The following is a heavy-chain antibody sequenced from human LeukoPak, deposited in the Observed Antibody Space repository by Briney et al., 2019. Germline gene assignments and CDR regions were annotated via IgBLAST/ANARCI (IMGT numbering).Heavy chain of an antibody. CDR2: ITGSGDGT. Sequence: GGTLRLSCAASGFTFGSYGMTWVRQAPGKGLEWVSSITGSGDGTYYADSVKGRFTFSRDNSKKTVYLQMNSLRAEDTAIYYCAKSWELLNFDYWGQGTLVTVSS. J-gene: IGHJ4*02. D-gene: IGHD1-26*01. CDR1: GFTFGSYG. V-gene: IGHV3-23*01. CDR3: AKSWELLNFDY.